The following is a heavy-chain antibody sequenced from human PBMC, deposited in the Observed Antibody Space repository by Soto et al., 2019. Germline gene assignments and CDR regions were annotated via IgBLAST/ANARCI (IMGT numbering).Heavy chain of an antibody. D-gene: IGHD3-16*02. V-gene: IGHV3-53*03. J-gene: IGHJ6*02. CDR2: FYSGART. Sequence: GGSLRLSCATSGFTASPNYMTWVRQAPGKGLEWVAIFYSGARTYYRDSVKGRFTISRDRSKSTLFLQMNNLTAEDTAVYFCASDLSPYYYYALDVWGQGTTVTVSS. CDR1: GFTASPNY. CDR3: ASDLSPYYYYALDV.